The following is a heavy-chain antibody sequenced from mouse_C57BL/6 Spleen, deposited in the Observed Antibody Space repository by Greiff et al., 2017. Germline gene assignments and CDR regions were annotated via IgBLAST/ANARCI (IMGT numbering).Heavy chain of an antibody. CDR3: ARPGYAMDY. V-gene: IGHV1-80*01. CDR2: IYPGDGDT. Sequence: VKVVESGAELVKPGASVKISCKASGYAFSSYWMNWVKQRTGKGLEWIGQIYPGDGDTNYNGKFKGKATLTADKSSSTAYMQLSSLTSEDSSVYFCARPGYAMDYWGQGTSVTVSA. CDR1: GYAFSSYW. D-gene: IGHD4-1*01. J-gene: IGHJ4*01.